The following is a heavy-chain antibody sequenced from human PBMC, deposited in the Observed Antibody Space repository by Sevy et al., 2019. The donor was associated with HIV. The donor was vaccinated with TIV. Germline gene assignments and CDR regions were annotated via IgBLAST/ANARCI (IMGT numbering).Heavy chain of an antibody. D-gene: IGHD2-8*01. CDR2: LSFGCGKI. V-gene: IGHV3-23*01. CDR1: GFAFYDYS. J-gene: IGHJ4*02. Sequence: GSLRLSCAASGFAFYDYSMSWIRQAPGKGLEWVATLSFGCGKINYADSVKGGFTISRDNSKNSFYLQMDNLRVEDTALYYCAREGCTRPHDYWGQGTRVTVSS. CDR3: AREGCTRPHDY.